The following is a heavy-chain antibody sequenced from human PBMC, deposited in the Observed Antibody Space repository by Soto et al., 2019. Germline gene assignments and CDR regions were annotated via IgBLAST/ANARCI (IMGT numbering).Heavy chain of an antibody. CDR2: ISGSGGST. CDR3: EKARAGPVPNWFDP. CDR1: GFTFSSYA. J-gene: IGHJ5*02. D-gene: IGHD6-13*01. V-gene: IGHV3-23*01. Sequence: GGSLRLSCAASGFTFSSYAMSCVRQAPGKGLEWVSAISGSGGSTYYADSVKGRFTISRDNSKNTLYLQMNSLRAEDTAVYYSEKARAGPVPNWFDPGGQGPLVTVSS.